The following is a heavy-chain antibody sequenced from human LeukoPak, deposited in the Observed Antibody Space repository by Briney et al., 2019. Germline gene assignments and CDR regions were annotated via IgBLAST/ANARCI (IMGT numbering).Heavy chain of an antibody. CDR3: ASSRTAASSNWFDP. D-gene: IGHD6-13*01. J-gene: IGHJ5*02. CDR2: IHTNGNT. V-gene: IGHV3-53*01. CDR1: GLIVSSNY. Sequence: GGSLRLSCAASGLIVSSNYMTWVRQAPGKGLEWVSIIHTNGNTYYADSVKGRFTISRDNSKNTLYLQMNSLRTEDTAVYYCASSRTAASSNWFDPWGQGTLVTVSS.